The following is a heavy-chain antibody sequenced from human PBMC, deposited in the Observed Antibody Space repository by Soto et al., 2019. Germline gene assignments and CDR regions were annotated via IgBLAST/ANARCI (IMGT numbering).Heavy chain of an antibody. J-gene: IGHJ4*02. CDR1: GFAIDDHA. CDR3: TRDIFRTITTVDF. CDR2: ISWNGAFT. V-gene: IGHV3-9*01. Sequence: GGSLIVSCVGAGFAIDDHAMSWVRQAPGKGLEWVSGISWNGAFTGYANSVRGRFTISRDDAKNSLFLRMNSLRPEDTAFYYCTRDIFRTITTVDFWGQGTLVTVS. D-gene: IGHD4-4*01.